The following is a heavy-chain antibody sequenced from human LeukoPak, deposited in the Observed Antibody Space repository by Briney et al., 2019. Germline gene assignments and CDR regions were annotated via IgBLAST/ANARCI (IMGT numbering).Heavy chain of an antibody. V-gene: IGHV3-48*04. CDR1: GFTFNNYA. CDR3: ARAKGYTSSYSFDY. Sequence: GGSLRLSCAASGFTFNNYAMNWVRQTPGGRLEWVAFIGISSGPLLYADSVKGRFTISRDNAKASVYLQMNRLRAEDTAVYYCARAKGYTSSYSFDYWGQGILVTVSS. J-gene: IGHJ4*02. D-gene: IGHD3-10*01. CDR2: IGISSGPL.